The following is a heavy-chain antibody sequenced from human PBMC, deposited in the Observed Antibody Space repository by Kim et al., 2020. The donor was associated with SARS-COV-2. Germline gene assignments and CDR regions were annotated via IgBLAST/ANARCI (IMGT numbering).Heavy chain of an antibody. Sequence: GGSLRLSCVTSGFTFGTYAMSWVRQAPEKGLEWVSGISSSGGSTYYADSVKGRFTISRDSSKNTLYLQMVSPRVDDTALYYCARTRSCSSTSCYVDYWGQGTLVTVSS. CDR3: ARTRSCSSTSCYVDY. CDR1: GFTFGTYA. V-gene: IGHV3-23*01. D-gene: IGHD2-2*01. J-gene: IGHJ4*02. CDR2: ISSSGGST.